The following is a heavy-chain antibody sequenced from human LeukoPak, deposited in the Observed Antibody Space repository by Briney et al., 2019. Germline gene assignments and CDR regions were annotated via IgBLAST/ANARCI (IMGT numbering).Heavy chain of an antibody. V-gene: IGHV4-59*08. CDR2: IYYTGSV. J-gene: IGHJ5*02. CDR3: ARHYQRWFGEFQMMKWFDP. CDR1: GGSISSYY. Sequence: SETLSLTCTVSGGSISSYYWSWIRQTPGKGLEWIGYIYYTGSVNYNPSLKSRVTMSVDTSKNQLSLKITSVTVADTAVYYCARHYQRWFGEFQMMKWFDPWGQGTLVTVSS. D-gene: IGHD3-10*01.